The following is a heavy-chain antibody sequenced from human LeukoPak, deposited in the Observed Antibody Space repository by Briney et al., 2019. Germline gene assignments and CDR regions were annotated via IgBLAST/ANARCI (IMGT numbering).Heavy chain of an antibody. CDR1: GFTFSSYA. Sequence: PGGSLRLSCAASGFTFSSYAMSWVRQAPGKGLEWVSAISGSGGSTYYADSVKGRFTISRDNSKNTLYLQMNSLRDEDTAVYYCAKERKVLLWFGELSYGMDVWGQGTTVTVSS. D-gene: IGHD3-10*01. J-gene: IGHJ6*02. CDR3: AKERKVLLWFGELSYGMDV. CDR2: ISGSGGST. V-gene: IGHV3-23*01.